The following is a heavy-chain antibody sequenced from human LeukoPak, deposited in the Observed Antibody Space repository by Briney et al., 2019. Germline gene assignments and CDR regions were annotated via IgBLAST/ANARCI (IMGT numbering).Heavy chain of an antibody. Sequence: PGGSLRLSCAASEFTFRNYWMGWVRQAPGKGLEWVANTKPDGTAEYYADSVRGRFTTSRDNANNFLYLQMNSLRGEDTAVYYCARDGGLHTNFDYWGQGTLVTVSS. CDR3: ARDGGLHTNFDY. CDR1: EFTFRNYW. D-gene: IGHD2-15*01. V-gene: IGHV3-7*01. CDR2: TKPDGTAE. J-gene: IGHJ4*02.